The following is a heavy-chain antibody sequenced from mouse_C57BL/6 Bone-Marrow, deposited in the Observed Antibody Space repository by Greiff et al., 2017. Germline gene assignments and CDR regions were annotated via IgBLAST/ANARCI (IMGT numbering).Heavy chain of an antibody. D-gene: IGHD1-1*01. Sequence: QVQLQQPGAELVKPGASVKLSCKASGYTFTSYWMQWVKQRPGQGLEWIGDIDPSDSYTNYNQKFKGKATLTVDTSSSTAYMQLSSLTSEASAVYYYARDDYYDSSYDYFDYWGQGTTLSVTS. V-gene: IGHV1-50*01. CDR1: GYTFTSYW. CDR2: IDPSDSYT. J-gene: IGHJ2*01. CDR3: ARDDYYDSSYDYFDY.